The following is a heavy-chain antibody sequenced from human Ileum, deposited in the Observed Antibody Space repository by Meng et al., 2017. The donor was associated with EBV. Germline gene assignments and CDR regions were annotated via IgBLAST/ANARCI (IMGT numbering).Heavy chain of an antibody. J-gene: IGHJ4*02. CDR3: ASSDYYRSDY. CDR2: TSHSGST. Sequence: QVQLQSEAAGLVRPADALPLTCPGPGGSICRSACWSWVRQPPGKGLEWIGETSHSGSTNYSPSPKSRVTISLDKSKNQLSLKLNSVTAADTAVYYCASSDYYRSDYWGQGTLVAVSS. V-gene: IGHV4-4*02. D-gene: IGHD3-22*01. CDR1: GGSICRSAC.